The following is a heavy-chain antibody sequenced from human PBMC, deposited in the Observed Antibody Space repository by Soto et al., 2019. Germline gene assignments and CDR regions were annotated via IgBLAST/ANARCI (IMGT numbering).Heavy chain of an antibody. Sequence: SLRLSCAASGFTFSSYAMHWVRQAPGKGLEWVAVISYDGSNKYYADSVKGRFTISRDNSKNTLYLQMNSLRAEDTAVYYCARASSGWYKDAFDIWDQGTMVTVS. CDR1: GFTFSSYA. CDR3: ARASSGWYKDAFDI. J-gene: IGHJ3*02. D-gene: IGHD6-19*01. V-gene: IGHV3-30-3*01. CDR2: ISYDGSNK.